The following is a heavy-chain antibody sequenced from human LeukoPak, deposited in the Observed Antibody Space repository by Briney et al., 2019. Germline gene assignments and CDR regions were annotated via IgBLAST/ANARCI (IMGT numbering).Heavy chain of an antibody. CDR2: IYPGDSDT. V-gene: IGHV5-51*01. J-gene: IGHJ6*02. CDR1: GYSFTSYW. CDR3: ARQPLGDYGDYGVPPPEENYYGMDV. Sequence: GESLKITCKGSGYSFTSYWIGWVRQMPGKGLEWMGIIYPGDSDTRYSPSFQGQVTISADKSISTAYLQWSSLKASDTAMYYCARQPLGDYGDYGVPPPEENYYGMDVWGQGTTVTVSS. D-gene: IGHD4-17*01.